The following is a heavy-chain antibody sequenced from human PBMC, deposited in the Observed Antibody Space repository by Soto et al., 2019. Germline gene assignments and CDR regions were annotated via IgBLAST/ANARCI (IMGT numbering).Heavy chain of an antibody. CDR3: AAFLLEVATIPS. D-gene: IGHD5-12*01. CDR2: IYYTGIA. J-gene: IGHJ4*02. V-gene: IGHV4-61*08. Sequence: SETLSLTCSVSGDSVTTGDYYWTWIRQPPGKGLEWLGHIYYTGIAKYNPSLESRVIISQDTSKNQFSLRLTSVTTADTAVYFCAAFLLEVATIPSWVQGTLVTVSS. CDR1: GDSVTTGDYY.